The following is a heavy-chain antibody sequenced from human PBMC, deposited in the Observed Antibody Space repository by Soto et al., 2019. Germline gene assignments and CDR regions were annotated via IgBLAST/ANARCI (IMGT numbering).Heavy chain of an antibody. J-gene: IGHJ4*02. D-gene: IGHD5-12*01. CDR1: GGTFSSYT. Sequence: QVQLVQSGAEVKKPGSSVKVSCKASGGTFSSYTISWVRQAPGQGLEWMGRIIPILGIANYAQKCQGRVTITADKSTSAAYMELSSLRSEDTAVYYCARGEMATSGDYWGQGTLVTVSS. CDR3: ARGEMATSGDY. V-gene: IGHV1-69*02. CDR2: IIPILGIA.